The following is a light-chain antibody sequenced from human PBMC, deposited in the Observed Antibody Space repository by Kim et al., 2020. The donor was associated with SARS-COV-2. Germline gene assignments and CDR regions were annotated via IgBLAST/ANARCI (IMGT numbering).Light chain of an antibody. CDR1: SGYSSYD. J-gene: IGLJ2*01. V-gene: IGLV4-69*01. CDR2: LNSDGSH. CDR3: HTWATAIV. Sequence: GASVKLTCTLSSGYSSYDITWHQQQPEKGPLYLMKLNSDGSHIKGDGIPDRFSGSSSGAERYLTISNLQSEDEADYYCHTWATAIVFGGGTQLTVL.